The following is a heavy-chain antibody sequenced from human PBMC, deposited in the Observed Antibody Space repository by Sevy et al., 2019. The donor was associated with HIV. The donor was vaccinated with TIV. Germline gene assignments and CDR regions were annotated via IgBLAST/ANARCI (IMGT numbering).Heavy chain of an antibody. J-gene: IGHJ3*02. V-gene: IGHV4-59*01. CDR2: IYYSGST. CDR3: AREGGGAYYYDSSGYYPHDAFDI. CDR1: GGSISSYY. Sequence: SETLSLTCTVSGGSISSYYWSWIRQPPGKGLGWIGYIYYSGSTNYNPSLKSRVTISVDTSKNQFSLKLSSVTAADTAVYYCAREGGGAYYYDSSGYYPHDAFDIWGQGTMVTVSS. D-gene: IGHD3-22*01.